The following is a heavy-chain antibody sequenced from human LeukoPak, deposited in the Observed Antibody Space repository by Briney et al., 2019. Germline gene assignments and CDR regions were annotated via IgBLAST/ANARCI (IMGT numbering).Heavy chain of an antibody. CDR2: IYSGGST. CDR1: GFTVSSNY. D-gene: IGHD4-23*01. CDR3: AKYPYGGNSGYFDY. Sequence: GGSLRLSCAASGFTVSSNYMSWVRQAPGKGLEWVSVIYSGGSTYYADSVKGRFTISRDNSKNTLYLQMNSLRAEDTAVYYRAKYPYGGNSGYFDYWGQGTLVTVSS. J-gene: IGHJ4*02. V-gene: IGHV3-53*01.